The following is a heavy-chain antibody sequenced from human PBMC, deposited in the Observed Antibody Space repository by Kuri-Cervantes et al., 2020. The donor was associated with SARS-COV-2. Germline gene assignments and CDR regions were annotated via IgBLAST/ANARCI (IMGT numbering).Heavy chain of an antibody. CDR2: ISSSGTTT. Sequence: GESLKISCAASGFTFSSYWMHWVRQAPGKGLEWVSYISSSGTTTYYADSVKGRFTISRDNAKKSLYVQMNSLRAVDTAVYYCARAGERYYDFWSGHLPNDAVDVWGRGTMVTVSS. CDR3: ARAGERYYDFWSGHLPNDAVDV. V-gene: IGHV3-48*04. CDR1: GFTFSSYW. D-gene: IGHD3-3*01. J-gene: IGHJ3*01.